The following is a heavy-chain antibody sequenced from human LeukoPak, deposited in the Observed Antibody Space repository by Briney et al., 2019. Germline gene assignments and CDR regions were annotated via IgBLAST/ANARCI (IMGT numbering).Heavy chain of an antibody. CDR1: GFTFSNYG. D-gene: IGHD2-8*01. Sequence: GGSLRLSCAASGFTFSNYGMNWVRQAPGKELKGVSVISSSGGSTYYAVSVKGRFTVSRDNSKNMLYLQMNSLRAEDTAVYYCAPPFRTIIYPHYWGQGTLVTVSS. CDR2: ISSSGGST. V-gene: IGHV3-23*01. J-gene: IGHJ4*02. CDR3: APPFRTIIYPHY.